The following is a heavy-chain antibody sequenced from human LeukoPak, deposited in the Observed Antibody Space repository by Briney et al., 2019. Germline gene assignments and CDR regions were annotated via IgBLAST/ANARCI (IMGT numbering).Heavy chain of an antibody. Sequence: LKPSETLSLTCAVYGGSFSGYYWSWIRQPPGKGLEWTGEINHSGSTNYNPSLKSRVTISVDTSKNQFSLKLSSVTAADTAVYYCARSYYDYVWGSYRLNWFDPWGQGTLVTVSS. V-gene: IGHV4-34*01. D-gene: IGHD3-16*02. J-gene: IGHJ5*02. CDR1: GGSFSGYY. CDR3: ARSYYDYVWGSYRLNWFDP. CDR2: INHSGST.